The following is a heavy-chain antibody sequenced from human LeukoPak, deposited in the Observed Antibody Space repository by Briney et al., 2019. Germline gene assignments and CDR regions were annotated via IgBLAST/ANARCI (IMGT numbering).Heavy chain of an antibody. CDR3: ARVLTMIVADNWFDP. V-gene: IGHV1-2*02. CDR1: GYTFTGYY. D-gene: IGHD3-22*01. J-gene: IGHJ5*02. CDR2: INPNSGGT. Sequence: ASVKVSCKASGYTFTGYYMHWVRQAPGQGLEWMGWINPNSGGTNYAQKFQGRVTMTRDTSISTAYMELSRLRSDDTAVYYCARVLTMIVADNWFDPWGQGTLVTVSS.